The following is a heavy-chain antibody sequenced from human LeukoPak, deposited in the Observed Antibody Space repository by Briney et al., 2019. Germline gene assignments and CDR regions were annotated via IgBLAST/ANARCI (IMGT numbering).Heavy chain of an antibody. CDR1: GFTFSTYA. Sequence: GGSMRLSCAASGFTFSTYALNWVRQAPGKGLEWVSAISGSGAKTYYADFVKGRFAISRDNSKNTLYLQMNSLRAEDTAVYYCAKEYSGSFSPFPSYFDYWGQGTLVTVSS. CDR3: AKEYSGSFSPFPSYFDY. V-gene: IGHV3-23*01. J-gene: IGHJ4*02. D-gene: IGHD1-26*01. CDR2: ISGSGAKT.